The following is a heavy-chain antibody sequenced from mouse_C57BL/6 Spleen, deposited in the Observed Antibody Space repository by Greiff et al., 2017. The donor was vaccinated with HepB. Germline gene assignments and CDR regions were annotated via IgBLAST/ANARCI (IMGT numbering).Heavy chain of an antibody. Sequence: VKLMESGAELARPGASVKLSCKASGYTFTSYGISWVKQRTGQGLEWIGEIYPRSGNTYYNEKFKGKATLTADKSSSTAYMELRSLTSEDSAVYFCARDPYYYCSSYWYFDVWGTGTTVTVSS. CDR2: IYPRSGNT. D-gene: IGHD1-1*01. V-gene: IGHV1-81*01. CDR3: ARDPYYYCSSYWYFDV. J-gene: IGHJ1*03. CDR1: GYTFTSYG.